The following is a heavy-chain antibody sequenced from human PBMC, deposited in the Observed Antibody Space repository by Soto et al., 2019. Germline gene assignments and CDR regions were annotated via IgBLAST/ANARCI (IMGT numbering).Heavy chain of an antibody. CDR3: ARGFPTGYWYFDL. J-gene: IGHJ2*01. CDR1: GFTVSSNY. D-gene: IGHD4-17*01. V-gene: IGHV3-66*01. CDR2: IYSGGST. Sequence: EVQLVESGGGLVQPGGSLRLSCAASGFTVSSNYMSWVRQAPGKGLEWVSVIYSGGSTYYADSAKGRFTISRDNSKNTLYLQMNSLRAEDTAVYYCARGFPTGYWYFDLWGRGTLVTVSS.